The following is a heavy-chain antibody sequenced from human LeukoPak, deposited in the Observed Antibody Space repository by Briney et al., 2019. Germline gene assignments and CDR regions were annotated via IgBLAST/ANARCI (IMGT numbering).Heavy chain of an antibody. J-gene: IGHJ4*02. CDR3: ARESGSVTSEVDFDY. Sequence: GGSLRLSCVASGFTFSSYWMSWVRQAPGKGLEWVATIRQDGSQKYYVDSVKGRFTISRDNAKDSLYLQMSSLRAGDTAVYYCARESGSVTSEVDFDYWGQGALVTVSS. CDR1: GFTFSSYW. D-gene: IGHD4-17*01. CDR2: IRQDGSQK. V-gene: IGHV3-7*01.